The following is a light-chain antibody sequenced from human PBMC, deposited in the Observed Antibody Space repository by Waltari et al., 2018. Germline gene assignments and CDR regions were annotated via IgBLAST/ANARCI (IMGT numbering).Light chain of an antibody. Sequence: QSALTQPASVSGSLGQPITISSTGASSDVRTYNSVSWYQQHPGKAPKLMIYEVSNRPSGVSNRFSGSKSGNTASLTISGLQAEDEADYFCSSYTTSSFYVFGTGTKVTVL. CDR1: SSDVRTYNS. CDR2: EVS. J-gene: IGLJ1*01. CDR3: SSYTTSSFYV. V-gene: IGLV2-14*01.